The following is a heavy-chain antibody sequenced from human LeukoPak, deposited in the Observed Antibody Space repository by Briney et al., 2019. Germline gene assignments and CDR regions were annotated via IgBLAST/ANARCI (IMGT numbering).Heavy chain of an antibody. CDR3: AREYGSGSEFDP. CDR1: GGSFSGYY. Sequence: SETLSLTCAVYGGSFSGYYWSWIRQPPGKGLEWIGEINHSGSTNYNPSLKSRVTISVDTSKNQFSLKLSSVTAADTAVYYCAREYGSGSEFDPWGQGTLVTVSS. J-gene: IGHJ5*02. D-gene: IGHD3-10*01. CDR2: INHSGST. V-gene: IGHV4-34*01.